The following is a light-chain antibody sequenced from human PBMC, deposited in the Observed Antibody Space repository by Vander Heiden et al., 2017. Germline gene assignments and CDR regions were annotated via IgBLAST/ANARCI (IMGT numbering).Light chain of an antibody. V-gene: IGKV3-11*01. Sequence: EIVLTQSTATLSLSTGERATLSCRASQSVSSYLAWYQQKPGQAPRLLIYDASNRATGIPARFSGSRSGTDFTLTISSLEPEYFAVYYCQQRSNWLWTFGQGTKVEIK. CDR2: DAS. CDR3: QQRSNWLWT. J-gene: IGKJ1*01. CDR1: QSVSSY.